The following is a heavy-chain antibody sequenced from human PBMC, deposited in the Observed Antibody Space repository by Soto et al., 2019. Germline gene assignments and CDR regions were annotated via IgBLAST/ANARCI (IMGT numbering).Heavy chain of an antibody. V-gene: IGHV5-51*03. Sequence: EVQLVQSGAEVRKPGDSLKISCKTSGYGFTGFWIGWVRQMPGKGLEWMGIIYPRDSEVKYGPSFQGHVTISVDTSIYTAYLQWTRLNISDTAMYYCASHLEVPFHGRVTFYYGLDVWGQGTTVTVSS. CDR3: ASHLEVPFHGRVTFYYGLDV. J-gene: IGHJ6*02. CDR1: GYGFTGFW. CDR2: IYPRDSEV.